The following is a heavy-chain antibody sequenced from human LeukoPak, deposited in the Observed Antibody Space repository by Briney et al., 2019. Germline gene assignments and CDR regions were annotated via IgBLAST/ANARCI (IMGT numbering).Heavy chain of an antibody. D-gene: IGHD1-26*01. Sequence: GGSLRLSCAASGFTLSMYWMHWVRQVPGKGLVWVSSIDYNGRTTHYADSVRGRFTISRDNAKNTVYLQMNNLRVEDTAVYFCVREVGSFDDWGQGILVTVSP. CDR2: IDYNGRTT. CDR3: VREVGSFDD. V-gene: IGHV3-74*01. J-gene: IGHJ4*02. CDR1: GFTLSMYW.